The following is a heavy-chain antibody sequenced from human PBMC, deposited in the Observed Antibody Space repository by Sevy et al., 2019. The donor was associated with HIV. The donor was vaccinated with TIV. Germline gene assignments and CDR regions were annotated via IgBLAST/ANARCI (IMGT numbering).Heavy chain of an antibody. V-gene: IGHV3-48*03. CDR2: ISNSGTTI. CDR3: ARDLPPSATTVAHFDC. D-gene: IGHD4-17*01. CDR1: GFSFSSYE. J-gene: IGHJ4*02. Sequence: GGSLRLSCSASGFSFSSYEFNWVRQAPGKGLEWVSYISNSGTTISYSDSVKGRFTISIDNAKKSVYLQMNSLRAEDTAVYYCARDLPPSATTVAHFDCWGQGTLVTVSS.